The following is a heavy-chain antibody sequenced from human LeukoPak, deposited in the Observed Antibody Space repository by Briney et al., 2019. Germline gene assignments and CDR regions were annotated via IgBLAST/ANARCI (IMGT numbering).Heavy chain of an antibody. CDR3: ARGGRLGYDFWSGYWAPRDAFDI. CDR2: LIAYNGNT. J-gene: IGHJ3*02. Sequence: ASVTVSCKASGYTFTSYGISWVRQAPPQGLEWMGWLIAYNGNTNYAQKLQGRVTMTTDTSTSTAYMELRSMRSDDTAVYYCARGGRLGYDFWSGYWAPRDAFDIWGKGTMVTVSS. D-gene: IGHD3-3*01. V-gene: IGHV1-18*01. CDR1: GYTFTSYG.